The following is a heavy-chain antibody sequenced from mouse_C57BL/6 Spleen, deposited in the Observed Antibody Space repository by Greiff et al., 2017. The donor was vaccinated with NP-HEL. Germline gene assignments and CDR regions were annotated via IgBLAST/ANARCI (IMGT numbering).Heavy chain of an antibody. CDR2: IYPGDGDT. CDR3: ASPFTTAYAMDY. J-gene: IGHJ4*01. CDR1: GYAFSSSW. Sequence: VKLLESGPELVKPGASVKISCKASGYAFSSSWMNWVKQRPGKGLEWIGLIYPGDGDTNYNGKFKGKATLTADKSSSTAYMQLSSLTSEDSAVYFCASPFTTAYAMDYWGQGTSVTVSS. V-gene: IGHV1-82*01. D-gene: IGHD1-2*01.